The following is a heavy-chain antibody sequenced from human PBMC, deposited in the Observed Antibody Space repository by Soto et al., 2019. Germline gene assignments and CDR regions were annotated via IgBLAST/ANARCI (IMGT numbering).Heavy chain of an antibody. J-gene: IGHJ3*02. D-gene: IGHD3-3*01. CDR3: ARQEAYYDFWSGYSLASFDI. V-gene: IGHV4-39*01. CDR1: GGSISSSSYY. Sequence: QLQLQESGPGLVKPSETLSLTCTVSGGSISSSSYYWGWIRQPPGKGLEWIGSISYSGSNYYNPSLKCRVTTSVDKSKNQSSLKLSSVTAADTAVYYCARQEAYYDFWSGYSLASFDIWGQGTMVTVSS. CDR2: ISYSGSN.